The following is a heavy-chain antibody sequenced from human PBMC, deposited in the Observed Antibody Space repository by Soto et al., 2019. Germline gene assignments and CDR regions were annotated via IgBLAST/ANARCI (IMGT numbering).Heavy chain of an antibody. CDR3: ARDGAD. CDR1: GFTFSTYA. J-gene: IGHJ4*02. CDR2: MSYDGSNE. V-gene: IGHV3-30-3*01. Sequence: PGGSLRLSCAASGFTFSTYAMHWVRQAPGKGLEWVAVMSYDGSNEYYADSVKGRFTISRDNSKNTLYLQMNSLRADDTAVYYCARDGADWGQGTLVTVSS.